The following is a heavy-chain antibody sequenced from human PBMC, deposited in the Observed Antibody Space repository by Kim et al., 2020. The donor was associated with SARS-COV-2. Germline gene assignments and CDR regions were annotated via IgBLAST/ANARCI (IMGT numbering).Heavy chain of an antibody. V-gene: IGHV3-11*06. J-gene: IGHJ1*01. CDR3: ARSGRGPEYSSSWYREYFQH. Sequence: RFTISRDNAKNSLYLQMSSLRAEDTAVYYCARSGRGPEYSSSWYREYFQHWGQGTLVTVSS. D-gene: IGHD6-13*01.